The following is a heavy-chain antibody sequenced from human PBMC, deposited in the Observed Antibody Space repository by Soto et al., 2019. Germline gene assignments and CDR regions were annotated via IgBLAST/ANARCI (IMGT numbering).Heavy chain of an antibody. J-gene: IGHJ4*02. V-gene: IGHV1-18*01. CDR3: ARETMAGRTGFDY. CDR2: VSGYNGNT. D-gene: IGHD6-19*01. Sequence: ASVKVSCKASGYTFTSYGISWVRQAPGQGLEWMGWVSGYNGNTNYAQKLQGRVTMTTDTSTGTAYMELRSLRSDDTAVYYCARETMAGRTGFDYWGQGTLVTVSS. CDR1: GYTFTSYG.